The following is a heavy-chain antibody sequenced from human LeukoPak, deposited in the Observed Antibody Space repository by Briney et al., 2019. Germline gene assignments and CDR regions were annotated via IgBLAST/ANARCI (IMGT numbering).Heavy chain of an antibody. J-gene: IGHJ4*02. CDR2: ITASGTAM. D-gene: IGHD1-26*01. CDR1: GFTFSSYS. CDR3: ASSGSYRFDY. Sequence: GGSLRLFCAASGFTFSSYSMNWVRQAPGKGLEWVSHITASGTAMFYADSVKGRFTISRDNAKNSLHLQMNSLRDEDTAVYYCASSGSYRFDYWGQGTLVTVSS. V-gene: IGHV3-48*02.